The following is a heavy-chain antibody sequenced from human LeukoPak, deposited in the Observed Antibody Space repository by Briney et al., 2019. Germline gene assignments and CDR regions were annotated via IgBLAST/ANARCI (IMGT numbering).Heavy chain of an antibody. CDR3: ATAGRRYCSSTSCYLDY. V-gene: IGHV1-2*02. CDR1: GYTFTGYY. CDR2: INPNSGGT. Sequence: ASVKVSCKASGYTFTGYYMHWVRQAPGQGLEWMGWINPNSGGTNYAQKFQGRVTMTRDTSISTAYMELSSLRSEDTAVYYCATAGRRYCSSTSCYLDYWGQGTLVTVSS. D-gene: IGHD2-2*01. J-gene: IGHJ4*02.